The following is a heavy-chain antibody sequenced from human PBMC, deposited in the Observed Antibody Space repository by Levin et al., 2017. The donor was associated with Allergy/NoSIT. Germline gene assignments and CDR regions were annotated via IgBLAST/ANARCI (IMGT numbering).Heavy chain of an antibody. CDR2: IKSKSDGGAI. CDR1: GFTFSNAW. CDR3: VAFGAFDF. J-gene: IGHJ4*02. D-gene: IGHD2/OR15-2a*01. Sequence: GVSLKISCAASGFTFSNAWMNWVRQAPGKGLEWVARIKSKSDGGAIDYAAPVKGRFTISRDDSKNGLYLQMNNLKIEDSALYYCVAFGAFDFWGQGTLVTVSS. V-gene: IGHV3-15*07.